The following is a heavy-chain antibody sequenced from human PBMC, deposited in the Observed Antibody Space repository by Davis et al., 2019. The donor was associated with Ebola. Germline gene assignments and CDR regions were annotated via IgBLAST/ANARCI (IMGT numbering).Heavy chain of an antibody. V-gene: IGHV1-3*01. Sequence: AASVKVSCKASGYTFTSYAMHWVRQAPGQRLEWMGWINAGNGNTKYSQKFQGRVTITADKSTSTAYMELSSLRSEDTAVYYCARMDNDGTQYSMDFWGQGTTVTISS. CDR1: GYTFTSYA. CDR3: ARMDNDGTQYSMDF. J-gene: IGHJ6*02. D-gene: IGHD1-1*01. CDR2: INAGNGNT.